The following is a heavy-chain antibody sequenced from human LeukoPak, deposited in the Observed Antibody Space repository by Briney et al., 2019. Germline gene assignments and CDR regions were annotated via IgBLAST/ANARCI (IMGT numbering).Heavy chain of an antibody. CDR3: ARDRGGDY. V-gene: IGHV4-4*07. CDR2: IYTSGST. CDR1: GFSISSTYY. D-gene: IGHD2-21*01. J-gene: IGHJ3*01. Sequence: SETLSLTCSVSGFSISSTYYWSWIRQPAGKGLEWIGRIYTSGSTNYNPSLKSRVTISVDKSKNQFSLKLSSVTAADTAVYYCARDRGGDYWGQGTMVTVSS.